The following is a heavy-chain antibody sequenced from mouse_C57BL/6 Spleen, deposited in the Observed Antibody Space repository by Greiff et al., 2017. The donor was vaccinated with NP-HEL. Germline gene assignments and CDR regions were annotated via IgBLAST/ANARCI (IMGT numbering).Heavy chain of an antibody. D-gene: IGHD2-2*01. Sequence: VQLQQSGPGLVQPSQSLSITCTVSGFSLTSYGVHWVRQSPGKGLEWLGVIWSGGSTDYNAAFISRLSISKDNSKSQVFFKMNSLQAYDTAIYYCATTMVTTGDFAYWGQGTLVTVSA. CDR3: ATTMVTTGDFAY. CDR1: GFSLTSYG. CDR2: IWSGGST. V-gene: IGHV2-2*01. J-gene: IGHJ3*01.